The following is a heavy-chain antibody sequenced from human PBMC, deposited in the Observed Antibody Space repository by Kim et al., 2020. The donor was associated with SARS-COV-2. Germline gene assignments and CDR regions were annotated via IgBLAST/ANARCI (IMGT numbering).Heavy chain of an antibody. Sequence: GRSLRLSCAASGFTFSSSGMHWVRQAPGKGLEWVAVISYDGSNKYYADSVKGRFTISRDNDKTTLYLQMNSLRAEATAVYYCASLSFSSSPFDYWGQGTRVTVSS. CDR3: ASLSFSSSPFDY. J-gene: IGHJ4*02. CDR2: ISYDGSNK. V-gene: IGHV3-30*03. CDR1: GFTFSSSG. D-gene: IGHD6-13*01.